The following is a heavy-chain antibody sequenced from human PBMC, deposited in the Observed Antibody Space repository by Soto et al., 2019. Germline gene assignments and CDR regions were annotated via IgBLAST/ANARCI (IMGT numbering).Heavy chain of an antibody. CDR1: GGSFSGYY. J-gene: IGHJ6*03. CDR3: ARSGLRYLYYYYYMDV. Sequence: QVQLQQWGAGLLKPSETLSLTCAVYGGSFSGYYWSWIRQPPGKGLEWIGEINHSGSTNYNPSLKSQVTISVDTSKNHFSLKLSSVTAADTAVYYCARSGLRYLYYYYYMDVWGKGTTVTVSS. D-gene: IGHD4-17*01. V-gene: IGHV4-34*01. CDR2: INHSGST.